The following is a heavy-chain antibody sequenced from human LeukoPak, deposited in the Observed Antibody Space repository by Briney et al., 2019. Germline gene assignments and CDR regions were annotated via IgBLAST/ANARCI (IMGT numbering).Heavy chain of an antibody. J-gene: IGHJ4*02. Sequence: GGSLRLSCAASGFTFSSYAMSWVRQAPGKGLEWVSAISGSGGSTYYADSVKGRFTIPRDNSKNTLYLQMSSLRAEDTAVYYCAKRSKLSCSSTSCPLDYWGQGTLVTVSS. V-gene: IGHV3-23*01. CDR3: AKRSKLSCSSTSCPLDY. CDR2: ISGSGGST. D-gene: IGHD2-2*01. CDR1: GFTFSSYA.